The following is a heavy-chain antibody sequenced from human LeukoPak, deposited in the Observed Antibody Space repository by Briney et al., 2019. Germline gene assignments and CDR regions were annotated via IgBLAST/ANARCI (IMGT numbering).Heavy chain of an antibody. CDR1: GGTFSSYA. Sequence: ASVKVSCKASGGTFSSYAISWVRQAPGQGLEWMGGIIPIFGTANYAQKFQGRVTITADESTSTAYMELSSLRSEDTAVYYCASAIGAFRGRRAYFDYWGQGTLVTVSS. V-gene: IGHV1-69*13. J-gene: IGHJ4*02. CDR2: IIPIFGTA. CDR3: ASAIGAFRGRRAYFDY. D-gene: IGHD5-12*01.